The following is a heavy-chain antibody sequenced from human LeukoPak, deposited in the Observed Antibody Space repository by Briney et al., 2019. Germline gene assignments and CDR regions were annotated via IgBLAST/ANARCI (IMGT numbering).Heavy chain of an antibody. Sequence: SVKVSCKASGFTFTSSAMQWVRQARGQRPEWIGWIVVGSGNTNYAQKFQERVTITRDMSTSTAYMELSSLRSEDTAVHYCAAVSFWSGYSADYWGQGTLVTVSS. CDR1: GFTFTSSA. D-gene: IGHD3-3*01. J-gene: IGHJ4*02. V-gene: IGHV1-58*02. CDR2: IVVGSGNT. CDR3: AAVSFWSGYSADY.